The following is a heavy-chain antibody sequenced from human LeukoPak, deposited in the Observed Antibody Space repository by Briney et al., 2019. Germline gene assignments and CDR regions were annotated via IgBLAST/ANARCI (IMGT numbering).Heavy chain of an antibody. CDR3: AREFRDDYVWGSYRYTPLTFDY. D-gene: IGHD3-16*02. Sequence: PGGSLRLSCAASGFTFSSYWMHWVRQAPGKGLVWVSRINSDGSSTSYEDSVKGRFTISRDNAKNTLYLQMNSLRAEDTAVYYCAREFRDDYVWGSYRYTPLTFDYWGQGTLVTVSS. J-gene: IGHJ4*02. CDR2: INSDGSST. CDR1: GFTFSSYW. V-gene: IGHV3-74*01.